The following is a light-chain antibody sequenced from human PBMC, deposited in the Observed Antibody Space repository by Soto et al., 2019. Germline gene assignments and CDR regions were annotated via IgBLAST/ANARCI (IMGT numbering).Light chain of an antibody. J-gene: IGLJ2*01. CDR2: DVS. V-gene: IGLV2-14*01. CDR3: SSYTSRSTPVL. CDR1: TSDVGGYNY. Sequence: QSALTQPASVSGSPGQSITISCTGTTSDVGGYNYVSWYQQYPGKAPKLMIYDVSNRPSGVSNRFSGSKSGNTASLTISGLQAEDEADYYCSSYTSRSTPVLFGGGTKVTVL.